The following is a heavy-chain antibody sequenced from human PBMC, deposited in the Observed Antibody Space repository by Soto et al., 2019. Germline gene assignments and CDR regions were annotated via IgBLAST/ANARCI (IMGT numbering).Heavy chain of an antibody. Sequence: EVQLVESGGGLVQPGGSLRLSCAASGFTFSNYWMSWVRQAPGKGLEWVANIKQDGSQNYYVDSVKGRFTTSRDNTKNSFYLQMNSLRAEDTAVYYCARYHINGSKFDYWGRGTLVTVSS. V-gene: IGHV3-7*01. J-gene: IGHJ4*02. CDR1: GFTFSNYW. CDR3: ARYHINGSKFDY. D-gene: IGHD6-19*01. CDR2: IKQDGSQN.